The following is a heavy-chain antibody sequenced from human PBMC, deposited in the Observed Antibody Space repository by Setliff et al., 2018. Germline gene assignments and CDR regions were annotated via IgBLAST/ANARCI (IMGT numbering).Heavy chain of an antibody. CDR1: GGTFSSYG. Sequence: ASVKVSCKASGGTFSSYGISWVRQAPGQGLEWMGGIIPIPGIANYAQKFQGRVTITTDESTSTAYMELSSLGSEDTAVYYCARSPALLGIVYLDPWGQGTRVTVSS. J-gene: IGHJ5*02. CDR2: IIPIPGIA. CDR3: ARSPALLGIVYLDP. V-gene: IGHV1-69*10. D-gene: IGHD2-15*01.